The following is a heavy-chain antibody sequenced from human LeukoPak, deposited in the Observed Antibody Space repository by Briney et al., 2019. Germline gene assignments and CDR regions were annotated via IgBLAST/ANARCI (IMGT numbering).Heavy chain of an antibody. V-gene: IGHV3-30-3*01. D-gene: IGHD3-9*01. Sequence: GGSLRLSCAASGFTFSSYAMHWVRQAPGKGLEWVAVISYDGSNKYYADSVKGRFTISRDNSKNTLYLQMNSLRAEDTAVYYCAKDLRYDILTGYYVYWGQGTLVTVSS. J-gene: IGHJ4*02. CDR2: ISYDGSNK. CDR1: GFTFSSYA. CDR3: AKDLRYDILTGYYVY.